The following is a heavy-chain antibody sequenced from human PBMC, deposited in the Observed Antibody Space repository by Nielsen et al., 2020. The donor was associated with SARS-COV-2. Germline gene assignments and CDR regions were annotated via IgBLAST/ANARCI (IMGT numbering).Heavy chain of an antibody. V-gene: IGHV3-23*01. J-gene: IGHJ3*01. D-gene: IGHD1-26*01. Sequence: GESLKISCVVSGFTISTYAMSWVRQAPGKGLEWVSAISASTYYADSVKGQFTISRDNAKNTVYLQMNSLRAEDTAVYYCARDGVVGSTNTFDVWGQGTVVTVSS. CDR1: GFTISTYA. CDR3: ARDGVVGSTNTFDV. CDR2: ISAST.